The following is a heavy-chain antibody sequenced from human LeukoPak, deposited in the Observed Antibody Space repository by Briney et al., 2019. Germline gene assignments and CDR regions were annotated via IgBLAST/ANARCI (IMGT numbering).Heavy chain of an antibody. CDR1: GGSVSSGSYY. J-gene: IGHJ4*02. D-gene: IGHD6-19*01. Sequence: KPSETLSLTCTVSGGSVSSGSYYWSWIRQPPGKALEWLARIDWDDDKYYSTSLKTRLTISKDTSKNQVVLTMTDMDPVDTATYYCARLLSSGWYGDYWGQGTLVTVSS. CDR3: ARLLSSGWYGDY. CDR2: IDWDDDK. V-gene: IGHV2-70*11.